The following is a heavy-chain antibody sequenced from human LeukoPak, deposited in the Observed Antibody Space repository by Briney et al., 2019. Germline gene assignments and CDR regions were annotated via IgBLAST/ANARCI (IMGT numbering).Heavy chain of an antibody. J-gene: IGHJ3*02. V-gene: IGHV6-1*01. CDR1: GDSVSSNSAA. Sequence: SQTLSLTCAISGDSVSSNSAAWNWIRQSPSRGLEWLGRTYYSSEWYNGYAVSVKSRITINPDTSKNQFTLQLNSVTPEDTAVYYCARGAVAVRNAFDIWGQGTRVTVSS. CDR3: ARGAVAVRNAFDI. CDR2: TYYSSEWYN. D-gene: IGHD6-19*01.